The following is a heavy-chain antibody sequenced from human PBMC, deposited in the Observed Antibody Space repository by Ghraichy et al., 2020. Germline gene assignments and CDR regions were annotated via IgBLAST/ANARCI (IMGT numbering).Heavy chain of an antibody. CDR1: GDSVSRGSYY. D-gene: IGHD3-10*01. J-gene: IGHJ3*02. V-gene: IGHV4-61*01. CDR2: IYDSGTT. CDR3: ARRGVRFHGSREAFDI. Sequence: ESLNISCTVSGDSVSRGSYYWSWIRQPPGKGLEWIGYIYDSGTTNYNPSLKSRVTISVETSKNQIPLKLSSVTAADTAVYYCARRGVRFHGSREAFDIWGQGTMVTVSS.